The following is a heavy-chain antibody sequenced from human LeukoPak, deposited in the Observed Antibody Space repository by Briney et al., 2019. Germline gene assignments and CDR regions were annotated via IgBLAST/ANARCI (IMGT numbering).Heavy chain of an antibody. CDR1: GFTFSSYG. CDR3: AKDPHSTVTTGLNWFDP. D-gene: IGHD4-17*01. Sequence: GGSLRLSCAASGFTFSSYGMHWVRQAPGKGLEWVAVIPYDGSNKYYADSVKGRFTISRDNSKNTLYLQMNSLRAEDTAVYYCAKDPHSTVTTGLNWFDPWGQGTLVTVSS. V-gene: IGHV3-30*18. J-gene: IGHJ5*02. CDR2: IPYDGSNK.